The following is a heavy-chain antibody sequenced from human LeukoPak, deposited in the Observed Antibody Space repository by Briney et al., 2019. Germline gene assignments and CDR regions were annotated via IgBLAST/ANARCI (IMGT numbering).Heavy chain of an antibody. D-gene: IGHD3-10*01. CDR3: AKWKLLWFGESDDAFDI. CDR1: GFTFSSYA. Sequence: GGSLRLSCAASGFTFSSYAMSWVRQAPGQGMGWVSAISGSGGSTYYADSVKGRFTISRDNSKNTLYLQMNSLRAEDTAVYYCAKWKLLWFGESDDAFDIWGQGTMVTVSS. V-gene: IGHV3-23*01. CDR2: ISGSGGST. J-gene: IGHJ3*02.